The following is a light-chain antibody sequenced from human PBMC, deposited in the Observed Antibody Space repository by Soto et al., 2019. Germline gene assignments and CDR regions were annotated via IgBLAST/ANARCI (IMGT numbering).Light chain of an antibody. CDR2: EVT. CDR3: YSYAGSTRV. V-gene: IGLV2-8*01. Sequence: QSALAQPPSASGSPGQSVTISCTGTSSDVGGYNYVSWYQQHPGKAPKLTIYEVTKRPSGVPDRFSGSKSGNTASLTVSGLLAEDEADYYCYSYAGSTRVFGNGTKVTVL. J-gene: IGLJ1*01. CDR1: SSDVGGYNY.